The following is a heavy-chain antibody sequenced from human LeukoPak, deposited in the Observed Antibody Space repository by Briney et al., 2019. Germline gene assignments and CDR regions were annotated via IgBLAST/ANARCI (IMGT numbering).Heavy chain of an antibody. CDR3: ATPDYGSGSYFEYYFDY. CDR2: FDPEDGET. CDR1: GYTLTELS. Sequence: ASVKVSCKVSGYTLTELSMHWVRQAPGKGLEWMGGFDPEDGETIYAQKFQGRVTMTEDTSTDTAYMELSSLRSEDTAVYYCATPDYGSGSYFEYYFDYWAQGTPVTVSS. J-gene: IGHJ4*02. D-gene: IGHD3-10*01. V-gene: IGHV1-24*01.